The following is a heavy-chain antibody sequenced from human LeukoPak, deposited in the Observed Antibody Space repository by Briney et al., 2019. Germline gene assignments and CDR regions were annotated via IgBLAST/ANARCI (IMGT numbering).Heavy chain of an antibody. CDR3: ARSRWWLRLLDY. D-gene: IGHD5-12*01. J-gene: IGHJ4*02. CDR2: MNPNSGNT. Sequence: ASVKVSCKASGYTFTSYDINWVRQATGQGLEWMGWMNPNSGNTGYAQKFQGRVTVTRNTSISTAYMELSSLRSEDTAVYYCARSRWWLRLLDYWGQGTLVTVSS. CDR1: GYTFTSYD. V-gene: IGHV1-8*01.